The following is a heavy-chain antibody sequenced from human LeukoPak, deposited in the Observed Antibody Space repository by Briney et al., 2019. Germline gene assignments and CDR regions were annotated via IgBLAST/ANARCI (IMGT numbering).Heavy chain of an antibody. V-gene: IGHV3-23*01. J-gene: IGHJ4*02. CDR1: GFAFSSNA. CDR2: ISGSGDST. CDR3: ATLVAVGATYFDF. Sequence: GGSLRLSCAASGFAFSSNAMTWVRQAPGKGLEWVSAISGSGDSTYYADSVKGRFTISRDNPKNTLDLQMNNLRVDDTAVYYCATLVAVGATYFDFWGQGTLVTVSS. D-gene: IGHD1-26*01.